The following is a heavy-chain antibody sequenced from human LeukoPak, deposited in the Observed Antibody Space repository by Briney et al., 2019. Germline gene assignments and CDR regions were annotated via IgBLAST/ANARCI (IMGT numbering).Heavy chain of an antibody. V-gene: IGHV3-7*01. Sequence: GGSLRLSCAASGFTFSSYWMSWVRQAPGKGLEWVANIKQDGSEKYYVDSVKGRFTISRDNAKNSLYLQMNSLRAEDTAVYYCASGGVIAVAGEGPHYYMDVWGKGTTVTISS. D-gene: IGHD6-19*01. CDR2: IKQDGSEK. CDR3: ASGGVIAVAGEGPHYYMDV. CDR1: GFTFSSYW. J-gene: IGHJ6*03.